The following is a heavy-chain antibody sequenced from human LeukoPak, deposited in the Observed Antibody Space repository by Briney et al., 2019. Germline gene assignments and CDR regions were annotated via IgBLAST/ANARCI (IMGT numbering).Heavy chain of an antibody. V-gene: IGHV3-23*01. CDR1: GFTFSSYA. J-gene: IGHJ3*02. CDR2: ISGSGGRT. D-gene: IGHD2-2*01. Sequence: GGSLRLSCAASGFTFSSYAMSWVRQAPGKGLEWVSAISGSGGRTYYADSVKGRFTISRDNSKNTLYLQMNSLRAEDTAVYYCAKDLGYCSSTSCRTFVAFDIWGQGTMVTVSS. CDR3: AKDLGYCSSTSCRTFVAFDI.